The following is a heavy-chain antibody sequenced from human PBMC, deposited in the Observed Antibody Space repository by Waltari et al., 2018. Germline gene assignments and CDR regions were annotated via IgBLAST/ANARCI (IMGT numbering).Heavy chain of an antibody. J-gene: IGHJ4*02. CDR3: AREGDCSGGSCYFDY. D-gene: IGHD2-15*01. V-gene: IGHV1-69*01. Sequence: APGQGLEWMGGIIPIFGTANYAQKFQGRVTITADESTSTAYMELSSLRSEDTAVYYCAREGDCSGGSCYFDYWGQGTLVTVSS. CDR2: IIPIFGTA.